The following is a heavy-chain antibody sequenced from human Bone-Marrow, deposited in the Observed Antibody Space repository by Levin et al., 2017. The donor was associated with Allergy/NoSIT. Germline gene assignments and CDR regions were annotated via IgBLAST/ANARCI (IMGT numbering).Heavy chain of an antibody. Sequence: PSETLSLTCTVSGGSISTDTYYWTWIRQYPGKGLEWIGYIYYSGGTYYNPSLKSRVTMSVDTSQNQFSLKLSSVTAADTAVYYCARVGVLLYSKELEPGNWFDPWGQGTLVTVSS. CDR1: GGSISTDTYY. CDR2: IYYSGGT. J-gene: IGHJ5*02. CDR3: ARVGVLLYSKELEPGNWFDP. D-gene: IGHD2-2*02. V-gene: IGHV4-31*03.